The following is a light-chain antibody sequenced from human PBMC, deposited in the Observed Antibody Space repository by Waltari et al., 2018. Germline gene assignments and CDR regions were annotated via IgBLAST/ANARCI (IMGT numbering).Light chain of an antibody. Sequence: SYVLTQPPSVSVAPGQTATFTCGGQKIGDKAVHWYRHKPGQAPVLVDYYDVDRPSGMPERISGSKSGNTATLAISRVEAGDEADYFCQVWGSEAEPVVFGGGTKLTVL. CDR3: QVWGSEAEPVV. J-gene: IGLJ2*01. V-gene: IGLV3-21*02. CDR1: KIGDKA. CDR2: YDV.